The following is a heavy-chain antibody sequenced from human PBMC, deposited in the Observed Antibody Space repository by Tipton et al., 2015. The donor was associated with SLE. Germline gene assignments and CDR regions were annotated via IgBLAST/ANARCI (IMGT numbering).Heavy chain of an antibody. V-gene: IGHV4-34*01. CDR1: GGSFSGYY. CDR3: ARDSSGYSIFFDY. J-gene: IGHJ4*02. Sequence: LVQPSETLSLTCAVYGGSFSGYYWSWIRQPPGKGLEWIGEINHSGSTNYNPSLKSRVTISVDTSKNQFSLKLSSVTAADTAVYYCARDSSGYSIFFDYWGQGTLVTVSS. CDR2: INHSGST. D-gene: IGHD3-22*01.